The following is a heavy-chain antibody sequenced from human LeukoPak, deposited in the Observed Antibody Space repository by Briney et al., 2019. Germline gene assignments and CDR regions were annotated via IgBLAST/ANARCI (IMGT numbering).Heavy chain of an antibody. CDR2: ISSRSSYI. V-gene: IGHV3-21*04. Sequence: PGGSLRLSCAASGFTFSNYSMNWVRQAPGKGLEWVSSISSRSSYIYYADSVRGRFTISRDNSKNTLYLQMNSLRAEDTAVYYCAKDYDSITMIVDGAVGGAFDIWGQGTMVTVSS. CDR1: GFTFSNYS. J-gene: IGHJ3*02. CDR3: AKDYDSITMIVDGAVGGAFDI. D-gene: IGHD3-22*01.